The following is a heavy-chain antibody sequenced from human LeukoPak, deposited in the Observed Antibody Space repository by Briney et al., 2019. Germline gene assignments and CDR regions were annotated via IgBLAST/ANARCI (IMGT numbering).Heavy chain of an antibody. CDR2: ISSSGSTM. V-gene: IGHV3-48*01. CDR3: ARVRRDTANAFDI. Sequence: GGSLRLSCVASGFTFNTYHMNWVRQAPGKGLEWVSYISSSGSTMYYADSVKGRFTISRDNAKNSLYLQMNSLRAEDTAVYYCARVRRDTANAFDIWGQGTMVTVSS. D-gene: IGHD5-18*01. CDR1: GFTFNTYH. J-gene: IGHJ3*02.